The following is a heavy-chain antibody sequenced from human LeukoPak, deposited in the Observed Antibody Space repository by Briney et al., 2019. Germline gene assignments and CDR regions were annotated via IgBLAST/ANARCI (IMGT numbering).Heavy chain of an antibody. V-gene: IGHV4-30-2*01. Sequence: SQTLSLTCTVSGGSISSGGYYWSWIRQPPGKGLEWIGYIYHSGSTYYNPSLKSRVTISVDRSKNQFSLKLSSVTAADTAVYYCARGRNQNTRSEAAREVAFDIWGQGKMVTVSS. D-gene: IGHD6-6*01. CDR3: ARGRNQNTRSEAAREVAFDI. CDR2: IYHSGST. J-gene: IGHJ3*02. CDR1: GGSISSGGYY.